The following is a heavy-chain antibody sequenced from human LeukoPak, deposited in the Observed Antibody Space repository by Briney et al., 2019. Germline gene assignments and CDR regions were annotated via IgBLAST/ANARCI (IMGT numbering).Heavy chain of an antibody. D-gene: IGHD3-9*01. V-gene: IGHV3-30*18. Sequence: PGGSLRLSCAASGFTFSSYGMHWVRQAPGKGLEWVAVISYDGSNKYYADSVKGRFTISRDNSKNKLYLQMNSLRTEDTAVYYCVQDRPPYYDIFTGYLHHWGQGTLVTVSS. CDR1: GFTFSSYG. CDR2: ISYDGSNK. CDR3: VQDRPPYYDIFTGYLHH. J-gene: IGHJ4*02.